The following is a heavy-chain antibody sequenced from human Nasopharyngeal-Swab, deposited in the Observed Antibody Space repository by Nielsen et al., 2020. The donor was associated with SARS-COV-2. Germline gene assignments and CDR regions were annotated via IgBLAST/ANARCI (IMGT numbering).Heavy chain of an antibody. J-gene: IGHJ4*02. CDR3: ASTGYSSARDH. Sequence: SETLSLTCTVSGGSISSSSYYWGWIRQPPGKGLEWIGSIYYSGSTYYNPSLKSRVTISVDTSKNQFSLKLSSVTAADTAVYYCASTGYSSARDHWGQGTLVTVSS. D-gene: IGHD6-19*01. CDR2: IYYSGST. CDR1: GGSISSSSYY. V-gene: IGHV4-39*01.